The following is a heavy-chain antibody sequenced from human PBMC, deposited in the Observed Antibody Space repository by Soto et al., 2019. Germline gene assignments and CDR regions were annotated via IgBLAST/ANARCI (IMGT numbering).Heavy chain of an antibody. CDR1: GFTFSDYY. CDR3: VSANADPTAHWYFDL. Sequence: EVQLVESGGGLVQPGGSLRLSCAASGFTFSDYYMDWVRQAPGKGLEWVARIRNKAKSYTTEYAASVNGRFTVSRDDSKTSLYLQMNSLETEDTAVYYFVSANADPTAHWYFDLWGRGTLVTVSS. V-gene: IGHV3-72*01. J-gene: IGHJ2*01. D-gene: IGHD2-21*02. CDR2: IRNKAKSYTT.